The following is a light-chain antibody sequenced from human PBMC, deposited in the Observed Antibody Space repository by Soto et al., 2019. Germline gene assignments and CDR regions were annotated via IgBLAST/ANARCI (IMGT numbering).Light chain of an antibody. J-gene: IGLJ2*01. CDR3: ASYGGRDDMI. V-gene: IGLV2-8*01. CDR2: GLT. CDR1: SSDVGGYDR. Sequence: QSALTQPPSASGSPGQSVTISCTGTSSDVGGYDRVSWFQQHPGKAPKLIIYGLTDRISGVPYRFSGSKSGNTASLTVSGLQAEDEADYYCASYGGRDDMIFGGGTQLTVL.